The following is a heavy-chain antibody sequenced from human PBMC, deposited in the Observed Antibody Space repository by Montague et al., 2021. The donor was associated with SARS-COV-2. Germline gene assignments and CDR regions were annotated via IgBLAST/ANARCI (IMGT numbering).Heavy chain of an antibody. CDR3: ARHWGIAAAGN. CDR2: VNYSGTT. D-gene: IGHD6-13*01. V-gene: IGHV4-39*01. J-gene: IGHJ4*02. Sequence: SETLSLTCSVSGGSITDRTYYWGCIRPSPGQGLEWIGAVNYSGTTYYNPSLKSRVTISLDTAKNQFSLKMTSVTAADTAVYYCARHWGIAAAGNWGQGTLVTVSS. CDR1: GGSITDRTYY.